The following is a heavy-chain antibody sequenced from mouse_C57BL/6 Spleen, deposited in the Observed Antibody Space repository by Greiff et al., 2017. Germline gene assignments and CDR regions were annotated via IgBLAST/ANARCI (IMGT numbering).Heavy chain of an antibody. Sequence: VQLQQPGAELVRPGSSVKLSCKASGYTFTSYWMHWVKQRPIQGLEWIGNIDPSDSETHYNQKFKDKATLTVDKSSSTAYMQLSSLTSEDSAVYYCARSGTGGYFDVWGTGTTVTVSS. D-gene: IGHD4-1*01. CDR1: GYTFTSYW. CDR3: ARSGTGGYFDV. CDR2: IDPSDSET. V-gene: IGHV1-52*01. J-gene: IGHJ1*03.